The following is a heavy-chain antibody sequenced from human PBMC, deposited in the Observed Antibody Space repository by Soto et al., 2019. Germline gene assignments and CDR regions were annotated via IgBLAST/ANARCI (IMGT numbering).Heavy chain of an antibody. V-gene: IGHV1-3*01. J-gene: IGHJ4*02. CDR2: INAGNGNT. D-gene: IGHD2-21*02. Sequence: ASAKVSCKASGYTFTSYGMYWVRQAPGQRLEWMGWINAGNGNTKYSQKFQGRVTITRDTSASTAYMELSSLRSEDTAVYYCARSIVVVTALDYWGQGTLVTVSS. CDR3: ARSIVVVTALDY. CDR1: GYTFTSYG.